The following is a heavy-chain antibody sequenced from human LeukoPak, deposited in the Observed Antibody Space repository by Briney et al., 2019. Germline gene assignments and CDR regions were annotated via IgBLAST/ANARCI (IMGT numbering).Heavy chain of an antibody. CDR1: GYTFTGYY. V-gene: IGHV1-2*02. J-gene: IGHJ4*02. CDR2: INPNSGGT. CDR3: ASKLTGIAASRAFDY. D-gene: IGHD6-25*01. Sequence: ASVKVSCKASGYTFTGYYMHWVRQAPGQGLEWMGWINPNSGGTNYAQKFQGRVTMTRDTSISTAYMELSRLRSDDTAVYYCASKLTGIAASRAFDYWGQGTLVTVSS.